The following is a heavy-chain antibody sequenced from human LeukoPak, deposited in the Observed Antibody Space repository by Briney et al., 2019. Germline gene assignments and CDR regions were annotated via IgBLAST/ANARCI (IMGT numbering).Heavy chain of an antibody. D-gene: IGHD3-10*01. Sequence: GGSLRLSCAASGFTFSSYGMHWVHQAPGKGLEWVAVVSYDGGSEYYADSVKGRFTISRDNSKNTLYLQMISLSSEDTAVYYCAKDPGSGIPPHYFDYWGQGTLVTVSS. CDR3: AKDPGSGIPPHYFDY. CDR2: VSYDGGSE. CDR1: GFTFSSYG. J-gene: IGHJ4*02. V-gene: IGHV3-30*18.